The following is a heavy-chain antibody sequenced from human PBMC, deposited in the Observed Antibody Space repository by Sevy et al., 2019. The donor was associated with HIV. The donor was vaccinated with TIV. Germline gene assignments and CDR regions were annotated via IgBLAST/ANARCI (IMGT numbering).Heavy chain of an antibody. D-gene: IGHD3-16*01. CDR1: GGSISSYY. J-gene: IGHJ4*02. V-gene: IGHV4-59*01. CDR3: ARDLGVRYFDY. CDR2: IYYSGST. Sequence: SETLSLTCTVSGGSISSYYWSWIRQPPGKGLEWIWYIYYSGSTNYTPSLKSRVTISVDTSKNQFSLKLSSVTAADTAVYYCARDLGVRYFDYWGQGTLVTVSS.